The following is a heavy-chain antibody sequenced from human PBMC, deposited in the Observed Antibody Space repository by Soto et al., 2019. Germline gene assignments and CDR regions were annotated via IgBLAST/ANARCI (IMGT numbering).Heavy chain of an antibody. V-gene: IGHV1-24*01. CDR3: ATIAPITGTTPAFDI. J-gene: IGHJ3*02. D-gene: IGHD1-7*01. CDR1: GYTLTELS. CDR2: FDPEDGET. Sequence: ASVKVSCKVSGYTLTELSMHWVRQAPGKGLEWMGGFDPEDGETIYAQKFQGRVTMTEDTSTDTAYMELSSLRSEDTAVYYCATIAPITGTTPAFDIWGQGTMVTVSS.